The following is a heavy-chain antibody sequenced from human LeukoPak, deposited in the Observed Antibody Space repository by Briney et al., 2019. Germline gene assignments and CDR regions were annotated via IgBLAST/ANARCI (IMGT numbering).Heavy chain of an antibody. J-gene: IGHJ4*02. CDR1: GFTVSSNY. CDR3: AREGQQLGFDY. D-gene: IGHD6-13*01. Sequence: GGSLKLSCAASGFTVSSNYMSWVRQAPGKGLEWVSFIYSGGSTYYADSAKGRFTISRDNSKNTLYLQMNSLRAEDTAVYYWAREGQQLGFDYWGQGTLVTVSS. V-gene: IGHV3-53*01. CDR2: IYSGGST.